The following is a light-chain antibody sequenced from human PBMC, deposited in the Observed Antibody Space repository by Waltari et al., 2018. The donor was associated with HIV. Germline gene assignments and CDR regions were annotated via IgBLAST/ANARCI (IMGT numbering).Light chain of an antibody. CDR3: QSWDSRLGAGV. J-gene: IGLJ2*01. Sequence: QSVLTQPPSVSAAPGQRVTLSCPGSSSNIGDNYFSWFQQVPGTAPKLLIYETNQRPSEIPDRSSGSRSDTSATLDIVGLQSGDEGTYYCQSWDSRLGAGVFGGGTMLTVL. V-gene: IGLV1-51*01. CDR1: SSNIGDNY. CDR2: ETN.